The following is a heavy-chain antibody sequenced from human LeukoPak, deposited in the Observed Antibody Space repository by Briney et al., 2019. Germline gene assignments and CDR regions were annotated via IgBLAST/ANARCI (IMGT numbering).Heavy chain of an antibody. J-gene: IGHJ4*02. CDR1: GYSFTSYW. V-gene: IGHV5-51*01. D-gene: IGHD3-22*01. CDR2: IYPGDSDT. CDR3: ARQVYDSSGYYQTYFDY. Sequence: GESLKISCKGSGYSFTSYWIGWVRQMPGKGLEWMGIIYPGDSDTRYSPSFQGQVTISADKSISTAYLQWSCLKASDTAMYYCARQVYDSSGYYQTYFDYWGQGTLVTVSS.